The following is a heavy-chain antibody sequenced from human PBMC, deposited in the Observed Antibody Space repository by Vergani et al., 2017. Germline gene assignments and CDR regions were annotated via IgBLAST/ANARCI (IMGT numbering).Heavy chain of an antibody. V-gene: IGHV5-51*01. CDR2: IFPGDSQI. CDR3: ARLGDGYYYHGFDI. CDR1: GGSFSTGG. D-gene: IGHD3-3*01. Sequence: VQLQESGPGLVKPSQTLSLTCTVSGGSFSTGGQSWTWLRQSAGKGLEWMGLIFPGDSQIRSSLSFQGRVTISADKSISTAYLQWYSLQASDTAMYYCARLGDGYYYHGFDIWGQGTAVTVSS. J-gene: IGHJ3*02.